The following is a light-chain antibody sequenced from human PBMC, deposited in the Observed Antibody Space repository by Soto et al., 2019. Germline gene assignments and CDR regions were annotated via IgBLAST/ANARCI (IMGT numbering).Light chain of an antibody. Sequence: QSVLTQPASVSGSPGQSITISCTGTNSDVGGYNYVPWYQQHPGKAPELMIYDVSKRPSGVPDRFSGSKSGNTASLTISGLQAEDEADYYCCSYAGSYTPRVFGTGTKVTVL. CDR2: DVS. CDR1: NSDVGGYNY. V-gene: IGLV2-11*01. CDR3: CSYAGSYTPRV. J-gene: IGLJ1*01.